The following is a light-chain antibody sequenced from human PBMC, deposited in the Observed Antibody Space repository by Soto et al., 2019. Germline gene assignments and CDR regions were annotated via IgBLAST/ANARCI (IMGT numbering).Light chain of an antibody. V-gene: IGKV3D-11*01. Sequence: DIVLTQSPATLSLSIGESVTITCRASQAISTLLAWYQVKPGQPPRLLIYAGYYWATDAPPRFSGSGSGTDFTLTISSLEPEDFAVYYCQQLIVWPITFGQGTRLEIK. J-gene: IGKJ5*01. CDR2: AGY. CDR3: QQLIVWPIT. CDR1: QAISTL.